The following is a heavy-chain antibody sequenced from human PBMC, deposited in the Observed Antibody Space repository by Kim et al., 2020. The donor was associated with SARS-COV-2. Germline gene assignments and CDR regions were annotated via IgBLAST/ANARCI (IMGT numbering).Heavy chain of an antibody. V-gene: IGHV4-31*03. CDR1: GGSISSGGYY. CDR2: FYYSGST. J-gene: IGHJ4*02. D-gene: IGHD3-10*01. CDR3: ERVTDGFGETLY. Sequence: SETLSLTCTVSGGSISSGGYYWSLIRPHPGKRLEWIGYFYYSGSTYYNPSLKSRATISVDTSKNQFSRKMSSVTAEDTAVYYCERVTDGFGETLYWGQGTLCSVSS.